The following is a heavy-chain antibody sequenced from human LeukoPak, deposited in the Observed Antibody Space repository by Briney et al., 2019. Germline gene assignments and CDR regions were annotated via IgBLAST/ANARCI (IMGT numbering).Heavy chain of an antibody. D-gene: IGHD3-16*01. J-gene: IGHJ3*01. CDR1: GGSISGTYY. CDR2: NYYTGTT. Sequence: SETLSLTCTVSGGSISGTYYWRWIRQPPGKGLEWIGYNYYTGTTDSNPSLKSRVTISLDTSKNQFSLNLSSVTAADTAVYYCARRWVYDKRAFDAWGQGTMVTVSS. V-gene: IGHV4-59*08. CDR3: ARRWVYDKRAFDA.